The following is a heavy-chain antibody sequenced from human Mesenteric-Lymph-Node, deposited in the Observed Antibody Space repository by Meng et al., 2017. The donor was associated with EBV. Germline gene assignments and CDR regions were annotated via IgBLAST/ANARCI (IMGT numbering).Heavy chain of an antibody. CDR2: IYYSGST. D-gene: IGHD1-20*01. J-gene: IGHJ2*01. Sequence: QGPLAEPGPGLVKPSQTLSLTCAVSGGSISSGGYYWSWIRQPPGKGPEWIGYIYYSGSTYYNPSLKSRVTISVDTSKNQFSLKLSSVTAADTAVYYCAREGLTGEERYFDLWGRGTLVTVSS. V-gene: IGHV4-30-4*01. CDR1: GGSISSGGYY. CDR3: AREGLTGEERYFDL.